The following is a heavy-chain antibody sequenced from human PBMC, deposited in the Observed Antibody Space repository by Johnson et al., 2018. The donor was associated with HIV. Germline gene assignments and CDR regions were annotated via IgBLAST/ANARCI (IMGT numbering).Heavy chain of an antibody. J-gene: IGHJ3*02. CDR1: GFTVSSNY. Sequence: VQLVESGGGLVQPGGSLRLSCAASGFTVSSNYMSWVRQAPGKGLEWVSVIYSGGSTYYADSVKGRFTISRDNSKNTLYFQMNSLRAEDTAVYYCARDSHYYDSSGPISHNGAFSIWGQGTMVLVSS. CDR3: ARDSHYYDSSGPISHNGAFSI. CDR2: IYSGGST. V-gene: IGHV3-66*01. D-gene: IGHD3-22*01.